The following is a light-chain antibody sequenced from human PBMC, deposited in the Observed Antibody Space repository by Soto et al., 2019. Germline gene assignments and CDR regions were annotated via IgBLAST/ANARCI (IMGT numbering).Light chain of an antibody. Sequence: DIQMTHSPSTLSSSVGDRVTITFRASQSISSWLAWYQQKPGKAPKLLIYDAPSLESGVPSRFSGSGSGTEFTLTISSLQPDDFATYYCQQYSVYWTFGQGTKVDIK. CDR2: DAP. V-gene: IGKV1-5*01. CDR3: QQYSVYWT. CDR1: QSISSW. J-gene: IGKJ1*01.